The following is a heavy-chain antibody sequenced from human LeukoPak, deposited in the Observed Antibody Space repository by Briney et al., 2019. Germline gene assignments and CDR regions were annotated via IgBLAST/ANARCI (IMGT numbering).Heavy chain of an antibody. CDR2: IRSKANSYAT. J-gene: IGHJ4*02. V-gene: IGHV3-73*01. D-gene: IGHD3-16*01. CDR1: GFTFSGSA. CDR3: TRTLGGWDIDY. Sequence: GGPLRLSCAASGFTFSGSAMHWVRQASGKGLEWVGRIRSKANSYATAFAASVKGRFTISRDDSKNTAYLQMNSLKTEDTAVYYCTRTLGGWDIDYWGQGTLVTVSS.